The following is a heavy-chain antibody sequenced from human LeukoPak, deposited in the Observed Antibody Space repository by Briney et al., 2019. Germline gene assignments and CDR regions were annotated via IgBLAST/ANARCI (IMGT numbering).Heavy chain of an antibody. CDR1: GFTFTDYF. D-gene: IGHD3-10*01. V-gene: IGHV3-11*05. CDR2: ISGSSSYT. CDR3: ARGYDTEMVRVLEY. J-gene: IGHJ4*02. Sequence: GGSLRLSCAASGFTFTDYFMSWIRQTPGRGLEWVSYISGSSSYTNHADSVKGRFTISRDNAKNTLYLQMNGLRAEDTAVYYCARGYDTEMVRVLEYWGQGTLVTVSS.